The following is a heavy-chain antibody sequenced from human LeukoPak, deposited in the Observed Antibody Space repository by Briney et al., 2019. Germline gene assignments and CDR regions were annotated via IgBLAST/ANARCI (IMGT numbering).Heavy chain of an antibody. Sequence: SETLSLTCAVYGGSFSGYYWSWIRQPPGKGLEWIGEINHSGSTYYNPSLKSRVTISVDTSKNQFSLKLSSVTAADTAVYYCAFTVTTRELFDYWGQGTLVTVSS. D-gene: IGHD4-17*01. V-gene: IGHV4-34*01. CDR3: AFTVTTRELFDY. CDR2: INHSGST. J-gene: IGHJ4*02. CDR1: GGSFSGYY.